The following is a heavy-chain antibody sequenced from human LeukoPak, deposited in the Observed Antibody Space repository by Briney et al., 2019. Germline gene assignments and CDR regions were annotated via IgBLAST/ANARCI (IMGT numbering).Heavy chain of an antibody. V-gene: IGHV4-4*02. Sequence: SETLSLTCAVSGGSISSSNWWSWVRQPPGKGLEWIGEIYHSGSTNYNPSPKSRVTISVDKSKNQFSLKLSSVTAADTAVYYCARDLYIVVVPAGYWYFDLWGRGTLVTVSS. J-gene: IGHJ2*01. CDR2: IYHSGST. CDR1: GGSISSSNW. D-gene: IGHD2-2*01. CDR3: ARDLYIVVVPAGYWYFDL.